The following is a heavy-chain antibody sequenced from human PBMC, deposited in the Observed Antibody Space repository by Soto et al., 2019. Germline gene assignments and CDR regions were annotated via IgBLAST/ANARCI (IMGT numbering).Heavy chain of an antibody. D-gene: IGHD2-15*01. V-gene: IGHV4-59*02. CDR3: ARVGGQTICYYYCAMDV. CDR2: VFHSGSS. Sequence: PSETLSLTCTVSGASVTGFYWSWIRQPPGKGLEWIGYVFHSGSSNYNPSLKSRVTISVDTSKSQISLRLTSVTAADTAVYYCARVGGQTICYYYCAMDVWDQGTTVTVS. J-gene: IGHJ6*02. CDR1: GASVTGFY.